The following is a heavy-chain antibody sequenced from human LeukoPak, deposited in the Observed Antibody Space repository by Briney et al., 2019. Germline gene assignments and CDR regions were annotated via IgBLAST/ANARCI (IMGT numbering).Heavy chain of an antibody. D-gene: IGHD2-2*01. Sequence: ASVKVSCKASGGTFSSYAISWVRQAPGQGLEWMGRIIPILGIANYAQKFQGRATITADKSTSTAYMELSSLRSEDTAVYYCARGSPGQLSSIFDYWGQGTLVTVSS. CDR1: GGTFSSYA. CDR2: IIPILGIA. CDR3: ARGSPGQLSSIFDY. J-gene: IGHJ4*02. V-gene: IGHV1-69*04.